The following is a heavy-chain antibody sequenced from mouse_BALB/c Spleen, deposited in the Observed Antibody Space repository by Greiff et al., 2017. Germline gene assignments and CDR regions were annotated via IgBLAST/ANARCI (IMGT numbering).Heavy chain of an antibody. CDR1: GFNIKDTY. J-gene: IGHJ2*01. D-gene: IGHD1-1*01. V-gene: IGHV14-3*02. Sequence: VQLQQSGAELVKPGASVKLSCTASGFNIKDTYMHWVKQRPEQGLEWIGRIDPANGNTKYDPKFQGKATITADTSSNTAYLQLSSLTSEDTAVYYCGIYYYGSSSFDYWGQGTTLTVSS. CDR3: GIYYYGSSSFDY. CDR2: IDPANGNT.